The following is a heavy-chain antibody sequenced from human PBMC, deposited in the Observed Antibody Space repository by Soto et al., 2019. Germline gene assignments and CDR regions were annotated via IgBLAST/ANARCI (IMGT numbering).Heavy chain of an antibody. CDR3: ARDSGWPILNFDN. J-gene: IGHJ4*02. Sequence: GVSLSLSCAASDFDFSSYGIHWVRQAPGKGLEWVAASSYDGRETFYADSAKGRFTVSKEMSKNTAFLQMNALRHEDTAVYFCARDSGWPILNFDNWGQGTPVTVSS. V-gene: IGHV3-30*03. CDR2: SSYDGRET. D-gene: IGHD3-10*01. CDR1: DFDFSSYG.